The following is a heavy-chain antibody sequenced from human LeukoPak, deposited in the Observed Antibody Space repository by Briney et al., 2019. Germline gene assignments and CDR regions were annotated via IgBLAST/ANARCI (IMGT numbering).Heavy chain of an antibody. V-gene: IGHV4-38-2*02. CDR1: GYSISSGYY. D-gene: IGHD6-6*01. Sequence: SETLSLTCTVSGYSISSGYYWGWIWQPPGKGLEWIGTMYHSGNTYYNPSLKSRVTISVDTSKNQFSLKLTSVTAADTAVYYCARAYSSSSIFDYWGQGTLVTVSS. CDR3: ARAYSSSSIFDY. CDR2: MYHSGNT. J-gene: IGHJ4*02.